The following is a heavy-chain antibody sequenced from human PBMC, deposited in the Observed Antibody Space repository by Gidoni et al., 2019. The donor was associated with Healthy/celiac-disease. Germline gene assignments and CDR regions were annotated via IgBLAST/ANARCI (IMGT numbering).Heavy chain of an antibody. V-gene: IGHV3-21*01. CDR2: ISSSRSYI. Sequence: EVQLVESGGGLVKPGGSLRLSCAASGFTFSSYSMNWVRQAPGKGLEWVSSISSSRSYIYYADSVKGRFTISRDNAKNSLYLQMNSLRAEDTAVYYCARDVSPSPRPQRWFDPWGQGTLVTVSS. D-gene: IGHD2-8*01. J-gene: IGHJ5*02. CDR1: GFTFSSYS. CDR3: ARDVSPSPRPQRWFDP.